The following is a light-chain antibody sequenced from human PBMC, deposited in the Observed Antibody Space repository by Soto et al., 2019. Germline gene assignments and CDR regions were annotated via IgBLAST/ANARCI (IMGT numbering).Light chain of an antibody. CDR2: EVS. CDR1: SSDVGGYNY. Sequence: QSALTQPASVSGSPGQSITISCTGTSSDVGGYNYVSWYQQHPGKAPKLMIYEVSNRPSGVSNRFSGSKSGNTASLTISGLQAEDEADYYCSSYTSGSTWVFGGGTKDTVL. J-gene: IGLJ3*02. CDR3: SSYTSGSTWV. V-gene: IGLV2-14*01.